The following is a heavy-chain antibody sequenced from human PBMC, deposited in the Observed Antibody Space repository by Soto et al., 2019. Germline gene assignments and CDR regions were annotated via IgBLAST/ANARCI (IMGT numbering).Heavy chain of an antibody. V-gene: IGHV4-31*03. D-gene: IGHD2-15*01. CDR3: ARDFEGYCSGGSCYSGSEGMDV. J-gene: IGHJ6*02. Sequence: SETLSLTCTVSGGYISSGGYYWSWIRQHPGKGLEWIGYIYYSGSTYYNPSLKSRVTISVDTSKNQFSLKLSSVTAADTAVYYCARDFEGYCSGGSCYSGSEGMDVWGQGTTVTVSS. CDR1: GGYISSGGYY. CDR2: IYYSGST.